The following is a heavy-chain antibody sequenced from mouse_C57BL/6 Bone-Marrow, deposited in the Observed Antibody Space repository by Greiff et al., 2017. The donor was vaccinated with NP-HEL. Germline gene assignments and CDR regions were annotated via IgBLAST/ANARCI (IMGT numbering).Heavy chain of an antibody. CDR2: ISSGGSYT. Sequence: VKLVESGGDLVKPGGSLKLSCAASGFTFSSYGMSWVRQTPDKRLEWVATISSGGSYTYYPDSVKGRFTISRDNAKNTLYLQMSSLKSEDTAMYYSARRRLLSYYFDYWGQGTTLTVSS. V-gene: IGHV5-6*02. CDR3: ARRRLLSYYFDY. CDR1: GFTFSSYG. J-gene: IGHJ2*01. D-gene: IGHD2-3*01.